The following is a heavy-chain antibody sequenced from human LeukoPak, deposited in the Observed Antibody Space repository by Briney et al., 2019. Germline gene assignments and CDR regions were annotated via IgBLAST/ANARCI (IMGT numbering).Heavy chain of an antibody. CDR1: GGSISGHY. J-gene: IGHJ5*02. CDR3: ARRNQGGSGWFLSNWFDP. CDR2: IFYSGST. V-gene: IGHV4-59*11. Sequence: ASETLSLTCTVPGGSISGHYCSWIRQPPGEGLGWIGNIFYSGSTNYNPSLKSRVTMSVDTSKDQFSLKLSSVTAADTAVYYCARRNQGGSGWFLSNWFDPWGQGTLVTVSS. D-gene: IGHD6-19*01.